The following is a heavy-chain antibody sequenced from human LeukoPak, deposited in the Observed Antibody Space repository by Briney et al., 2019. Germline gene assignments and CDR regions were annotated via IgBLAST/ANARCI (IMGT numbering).Heavy chain of an antibody. J-gene: IGHJ5*02. D-gene: IGHD6-13*01. V-gene: IGHV1-2*02. CDR3: ARDLGAAAGSWGRWFDP. CDR1: GFTFTGYY. Sequence: ASVKVSCKASGFTFTGYYMHWVRQAPGQGLEWMGWINPNSGGTNYAQKFQGRVTMTRDTSVSTAYMELRRLRSDDTAVYYCARDLGAAAGSWGRWFDPWGQGTLVTVSS. CDR2: INPNSGGT.